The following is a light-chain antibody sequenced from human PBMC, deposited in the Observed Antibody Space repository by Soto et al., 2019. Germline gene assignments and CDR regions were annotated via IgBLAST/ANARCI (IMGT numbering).Light chain of an antibody. CDR1: QSVSSSY. CDR2: GAS. J-gene: IGKJ1*01. CDR3: QQYGSSTWM. Sequence: EIVLTQSPGTLSLSPGERATLSCRASQSVSSSYLAWYQQKPGQAPRLLIYGASSRATGIPDRFSGSGSGTDFTLTISRLEPEDFAVYYCQQYGSSTWMFCKGTKVEIK. V-gene: IGKV3-20*01.